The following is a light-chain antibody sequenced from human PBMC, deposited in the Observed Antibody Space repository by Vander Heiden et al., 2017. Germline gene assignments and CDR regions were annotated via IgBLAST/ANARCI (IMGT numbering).Light chain of an antibody. CDR3: QQYNNWPVT. CDR2: GAS. CDR1: QSVSSN. Sequence: EIVMTQSPATLSVSPGERATLSCRASQSVSSNLAWYQQKPGQAPRLLIYGASTRATGIPARFSGSGSGTEFTLTISSLQSEDFAVYYCQQYNNWPVTFGQGTKVXIK. J-gene: IGKJ1*01. V-gene: IGKV3-15*01.